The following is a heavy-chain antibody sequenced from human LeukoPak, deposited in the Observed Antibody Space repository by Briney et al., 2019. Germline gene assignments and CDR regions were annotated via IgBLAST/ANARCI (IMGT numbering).Heavy chain of an antibody. CDR3: ARDTLYGDELEDY. D-gene: IGHD4-17*01. J-gene: IGHJ4*02. CDR1: GGTFSSYA. V-gene: IGHV1-18*01. CDR2: ISAYNGNT. Sequence: VKVSCKASGGTFSSYAISWVRQAPGQGLEWMGWISAYNGNTNYAQKLQGRVTMTTDTSTSTAYMELRSLRSDDTAVYYCARDTLYGDELEDYWGQGTLVTVSS.